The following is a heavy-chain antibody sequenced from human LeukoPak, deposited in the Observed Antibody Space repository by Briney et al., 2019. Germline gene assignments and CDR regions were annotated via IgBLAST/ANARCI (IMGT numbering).Heavy chain of an antibody. V-gene: IGHV3-21*04. D-gene: IGHD5-18*01. J-gene: IGHJ4*02. Sequence: PGGSLRLSCAASGFTFSSYEMNWVRQAPGKGLEWVSSISSSSTYIYYADSVKGRFTISRDNAKNSLYLQMNSLRAEDTAVYYCAKGRYSYGPIDYWGQGTLVTVSS. CDR3: AKGRYSYGPIDY. CDR2: ISSSSTYI. CDR1: GFTFSSYE.